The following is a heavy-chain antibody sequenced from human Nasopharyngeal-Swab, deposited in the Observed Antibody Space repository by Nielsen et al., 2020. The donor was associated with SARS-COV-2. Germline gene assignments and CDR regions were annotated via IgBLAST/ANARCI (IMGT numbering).Heavy chain of an antibody. Sequence: SCKASGFTFSSYAMHWVRQAPGKGLEWVAVISYDGSNKYYADSVKGRFTISRDNSKNTLYLQMNSLRAEDTAVYYCARGKYYDILTGYADAFDIWGQGTMVTVSS. CDR2: ISYDGSNK. D-gene: IGHD3-9*01. J-gene: IGHJ3*02. CDR3: ARGKYYDILTGYADAFDI. V-gene: IGHV3-30-3*01. CDR1: GFTFSSYA.